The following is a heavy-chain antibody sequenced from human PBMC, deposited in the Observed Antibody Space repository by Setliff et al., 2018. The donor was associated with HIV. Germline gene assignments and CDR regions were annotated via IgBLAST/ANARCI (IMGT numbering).Heavy chain of an antibody. CDR1: GYTFTSFA. CDR3: ARARLQGIVTAVGPRDNCLDP. Sequence: GASVKVSCKASGYTFTSFAISWVRQAPGQGLEWVAWISAFNGNTNYAPRLLGRVTMTTDTSTSTAYMEVRSLSSDDTAVYYCARARLQGIVTAVGPRDNCLDPWGQGTRVTVSS. V-gene: IGHV1-18*01. D-gene: IGHD3-9*01. J-gene: IGHJ5*02. CDR2: ISAFNGNT.